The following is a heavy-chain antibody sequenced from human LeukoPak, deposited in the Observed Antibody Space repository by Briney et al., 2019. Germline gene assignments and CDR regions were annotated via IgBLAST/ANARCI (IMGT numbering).Heavy chain of an antibody. CDR2: IWYDGSNK. J-gene: IGHJ4*02. V-gene: IGHV3-33*06. CDR1: GFTFSSYG. Sequence: PGGSLTLSCAASGFTFSSYGMHWVRQAPGKGLEWVAVIWYDGSNKYYADSVKGRFTISRDNSKNTLYLQMNSLRAEDTAVYYCAKGSLVGATTPFDYWGQGTLVTVSS. CDR3: AKGSLVGATTPFDY. D-gene: IGHD1-26*01.